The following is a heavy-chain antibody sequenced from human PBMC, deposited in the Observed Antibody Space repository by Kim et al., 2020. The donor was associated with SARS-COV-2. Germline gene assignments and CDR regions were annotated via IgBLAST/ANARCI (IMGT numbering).Heavy chain of an antibody. D-gene: IGHD1-26*01. Sequence: KMLDWDRDPNPLGGTTYNPSLKSRVTESVDPPRNRFSLGVSSVTAADTAVYYCARLGGNPQVGYNWFDPWGQGTLVTVSS. CDR2: PNPLGGT. V-gene: IGHV4-34*01. CDR3: ARLGGNPQVGYNWFDP. J-gene: IGHJ5*02.